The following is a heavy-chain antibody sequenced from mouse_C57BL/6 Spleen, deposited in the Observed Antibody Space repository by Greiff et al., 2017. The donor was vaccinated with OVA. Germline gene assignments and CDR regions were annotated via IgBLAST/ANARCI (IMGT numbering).Heavy chain of an antibody. Sequence: VQRVESGPELVKPGASVKISCKASGYAFSSSWMNWVKQRPGKGLEWIGRIYPGDGDTNYNGKFKGKATLTADKSSSTAYMQLSSLTSEDSAVYFCARGDTTVVADFDYWGQGTTLTVSS. V-gene: IGHV1-82*01. D-gene: IGHD1-1*01. CDR1: GYAFSSSW. CDR2: IYPGDGDT. CDR3: ARGDTTVVADFDY. J-gene: IGHJ2*01.